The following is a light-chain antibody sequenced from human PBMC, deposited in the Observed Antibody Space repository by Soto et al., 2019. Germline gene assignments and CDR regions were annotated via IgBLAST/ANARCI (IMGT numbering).Light chain of an antibody. CDR3: QSYDSSLSGYV. CDR2: GNS. V-gene: IGLV1-40*01. Sequence: QSVLTRPPSVSGAPGQSVTISCTGNSSNFGAGYDVHWYQQLPGTAPKLLIYGNSNRPSGVPDRFSGSKSGTSASLAITGLQAEDEADYYCQSYDSSLSGYVFGTGTKVTV. CDR1: SSNFGAGYD. J-gene: IGLJ1*01.